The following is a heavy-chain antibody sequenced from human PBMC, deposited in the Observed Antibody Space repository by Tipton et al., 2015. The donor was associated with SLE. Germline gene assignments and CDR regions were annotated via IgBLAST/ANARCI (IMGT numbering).Heavy chain of an antibody. CDR3: VPRQVDLDH. V-gene: IGHV3-23*01. Sequence: SLRLSCAASGFMFSSYAMRWVRQAPGKGLEWVSVISGGGDSTSYADSVRGRFTISRDNSKNTLYLQMDHLRGDDTAVYYCVPRQVDLDHWGQGTLVTGSS. D-gene: IGHD2-15*01. CDR2: ISGGGDST. J-gene: IGHJ4*02. CDR1: GFMFSSYA.